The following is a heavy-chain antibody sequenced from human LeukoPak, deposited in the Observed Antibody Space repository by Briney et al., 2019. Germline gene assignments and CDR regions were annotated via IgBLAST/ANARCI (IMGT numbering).Heavy chain of an antibody. D-gene: IGHD2-2*01. CDR3: ARGDIVVVPAALVV. CDR2: INHSGST. Sequence: SETLSLTCAVYGGSFSGYCWSWIRQPPGKGLEWIGEINHSGSTNYNPSLKSRVTISVDTSKNQFSLKLSSVTAADTAVYYCARGDIVVVPAALVVWGQGTTVTVSS. J-gene: IGHJ6*02. CDR1: GGSFSGYC. V-gene: IGHV4-34*01.